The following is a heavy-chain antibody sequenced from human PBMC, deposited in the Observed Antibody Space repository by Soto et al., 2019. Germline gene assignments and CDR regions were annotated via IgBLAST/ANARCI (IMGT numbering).Heavy chain of an antibody. J-gene: IGHJ4*02. V-gene: IGHV3-30*18. D-gene: IGHD3-10*01. CDR1: GFTFSNYG. Sequence: QVQLVESGGGVVQPGRSLRLSCAASGFTFSNYGMYWVRQAPGKGLEWVALISYDGSHEYYGDSVKGRFTISRDNSRNTMYLQMNSLRVEDTAAYYCAKDVWRYGTGDYCGQGTLVTVSS. CDR2: ISYDGSHE. CDR3: AKDVWRYGTGDY.